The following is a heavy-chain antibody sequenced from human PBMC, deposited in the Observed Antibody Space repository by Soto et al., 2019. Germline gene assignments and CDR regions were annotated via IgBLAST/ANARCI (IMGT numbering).Heavy chain of an antibody. CDR1: GFTFSSYS. Sequence: GSLRLSCVASGFTFSSYSMSWVRQAPGKGLEWVSGISGSGGSTYYADSVKGRFTISRDNSKNTLYLQMNSLRAEDTAVYHCARRLVSEFDYWGQGTLVTVSS. D-gene: IGHD1-26*01. V-gene: IGHV3-23*01. CDR3: ARRLVSEFDY. CDR2: ISGSGGST. J-gene: IGHJ4*02.